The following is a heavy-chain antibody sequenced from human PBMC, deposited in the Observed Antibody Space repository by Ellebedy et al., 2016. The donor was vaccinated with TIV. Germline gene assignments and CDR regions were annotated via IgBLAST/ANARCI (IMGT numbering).Heavy chain of an antibody. Sequence: MPSETLSLTCAVSGGSISSGGYSWSWIRQPPGKGLEWTGYISHSGSTYYNPSLKRRVTITVDRSKNQFSLKLSTVTAADTAVYYCARGRSSSSGQGKRWYYYYGMYVWGQGTTVTVSS. CDR2: ISHSGST. J-gene: IGHJ6*02. V-gene: IGHV4-30-2*01. CDR3: ARGRSSSSGQGKRWYYYYGMYV. D-gene: IGHD6-6*01. CDR1: GGSISSGGYS.